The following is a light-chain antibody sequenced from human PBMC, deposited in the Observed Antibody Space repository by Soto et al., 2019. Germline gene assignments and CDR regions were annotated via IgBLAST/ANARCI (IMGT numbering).Light chain of an antibody. Sequence: EIVLTQSPGTLSLSPGERATLSCRASQSVSSSYLAWYQQKPGQAPRLLIYGASSRATGIPDRFSGSGSGTDFPLTISRLEHEDFAVYYCQQYGSSFGQGTELEIK. CDR2: GAS. V-gene: IGKV3-20*01. J-gene: IGKJ2*01. CDR3: QQYGSS. CDR1: QSVSSSY.